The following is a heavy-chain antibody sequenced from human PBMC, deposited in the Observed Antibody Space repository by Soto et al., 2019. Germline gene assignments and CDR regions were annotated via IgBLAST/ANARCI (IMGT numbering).Heavy chain of an antibody. CDR1: GGSISSYY. J-gene: IGHJ6*02. CDR3: ARAAYSSSNYYYYGMDV. D-gene: IGHD6-6*01. V-gene: IGHV4-59*01. CDR2: IYYSGST. Sequence: QVQLQESGPGLVKPSETLSLTCTVSGGSISSYYWSWIRQPPGKGLEWIGYIYYSGSTNYNPSLKSRVTISVDTSKNQFSLKLSSVTAADTAVYYCARAAYSSSNYYYYGMDVWGQGTTVTVSS.